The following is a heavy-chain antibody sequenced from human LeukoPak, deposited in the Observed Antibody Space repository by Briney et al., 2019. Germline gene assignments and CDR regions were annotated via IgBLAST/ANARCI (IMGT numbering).Heavy chain of an antibody. D-gene: IGHD2-21*02. CDR3: ARDLGYCGGDCYPEAFQH. Sequence: ASVKVSCKASGYTFTGYYMHWVRQAPGQGLEWMGWINPNSGGTNYAQKFQGRVTMTRDTSISTAYMELSRLRSDDTAVYYCARDLGYCGGDCYPEAFQHWGQGTLVTVSS. V-gene: IGHV1-2*02. J-gene: IGHJ1*01. CDR1: GYTFTGYY. CDR2: INPNSGGT.